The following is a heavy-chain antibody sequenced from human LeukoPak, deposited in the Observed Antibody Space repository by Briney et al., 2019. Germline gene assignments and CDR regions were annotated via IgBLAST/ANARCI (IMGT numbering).Heavy chain of an antibody. CDR1: GFTFSSYE. J-gene: IGHJ4*02. Sequence: GGSLRLSCAASGFTFSSYEMNWVRQAPGKGLEWVSYISSSGSTIYYADSVKGRFTISRDNAKNSLYLQMNSLRAEDTAVYYCARGGDYADYQSTYYFDYWGQGTLVTVSS. V-gene: IGHV3-48*03. CDR2: ISSSGSTI. CDR3: ARGGDYADYQSTYYFDY. D-gene: IGHD4-17*01.